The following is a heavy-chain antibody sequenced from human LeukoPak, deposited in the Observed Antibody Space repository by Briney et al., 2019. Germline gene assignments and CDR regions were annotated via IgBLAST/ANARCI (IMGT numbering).Heavy chain of an antibody. CDR1: GGPISSYY. V-gene: IGHV4-59*01. D-gene: IGHD1-26*01. CDR2: IYYSGST. Sequence: PSETVSLPCTVSGGPISSYYWRWIRQPPGKALEGIGYIYYSGSTNHNPSLNSRVTISVGTSKTQFSLKLSCVTAADTAVYYCERGYSGSYYRLLGAFDIWGQGTMVTVSS. J-gene: IGHJ3*02. CDR3: ERGYSGSYYRLLGAFDI.